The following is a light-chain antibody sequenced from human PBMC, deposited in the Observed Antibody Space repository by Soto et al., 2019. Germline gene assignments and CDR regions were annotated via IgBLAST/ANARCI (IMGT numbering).Light chain of an antibody. Sequence: TQAPGTLSLSPGDRATLSCRASQTLINTYLAWYQQKPGKAPKLLIYKASTLEGEVPSRFSGSGSETEFTLTINSLQPDDSATYYCQQYHTYWWTFGQGTKVEIK. CDR2: KAS. V-gene: IGKV1-5*03. J-gene: IGKJ1*01. CDR1: QTLINTY. CDR3: QQYHTYWWT.